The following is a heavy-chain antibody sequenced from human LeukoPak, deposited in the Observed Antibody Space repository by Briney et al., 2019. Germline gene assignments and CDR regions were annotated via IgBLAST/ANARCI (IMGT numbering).Heavy chain of an antibody. V-gene: IGHV1-2*02. J-gene: IGHJ6*02. CDR2: INPNSGGT. Sequence: ASVKVSCKASGYTFTGYYMHWVRQAPGQGLEWMGWINPNSGGTNYAQKFQGRVTMTRDTSISTAYMELSRLRSDDTAVYYCARASPPSTHRWDYYYGMDVWGQGTTVTVSS. CDR1: GYTFTGYY. D-gene: IGHD4-23*01. CDR3: ARASPPSTHRWDYYYGMDV.